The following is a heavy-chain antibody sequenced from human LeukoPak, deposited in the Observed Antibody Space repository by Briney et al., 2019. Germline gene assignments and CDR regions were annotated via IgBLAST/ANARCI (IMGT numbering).Heavy chain of an antibody. CDR2: ISGSNGNT. CDR3: ARHRLPRVYYDSSGYYHAAFDI. J-gene: IGHJ3*02. D-gene: IGHD3-22*01. CDR1: SYTFTRYG. V-gene: IGHV1-18*01. Sequence: ASVKVSCTASSYTFTRYGISWVRQAPGQGLEWMGWISGSNGNTNYAQKFQGRVSMTADTSTSTAYMELRSLRSDDTAVYYCARHRLPRVYYDSSGYYHAAFDIWGQGTMVTVSS.